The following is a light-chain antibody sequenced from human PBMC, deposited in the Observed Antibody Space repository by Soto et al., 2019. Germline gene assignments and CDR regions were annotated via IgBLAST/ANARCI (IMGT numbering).Light chain of an antibody. CDR1: LSNIGAGYD. Sequence: QSVLTQPPSVSGAPGQRVTISCTGSLSNIGAGYDVHWYQQLPGTAPKLLIYGNDNRPSGVPDRFSGSKSGTSASLAITGLQAGDEADFYCQSYDTSLSALVFGGGTKLNVL. V-gene: IGLV1-40*01. CDR2: GND. CDR3: QSYDTSLSALV. J-gene: IGLJ2*01.